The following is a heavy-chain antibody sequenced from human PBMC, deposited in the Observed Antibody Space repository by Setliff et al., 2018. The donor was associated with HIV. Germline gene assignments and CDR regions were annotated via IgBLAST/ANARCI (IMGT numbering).Heavy chain of an antibody. V-gene: IGHV1-46*01. CDR3: ARGNGWFDF. CDR2: INPTGGST. Sequence: ASVKVSCKPSGYSFTNHYMHWVRQAPGQGLEWMGVINPTGGSTRNTQKFQGRVAMTRDTSTSTVYMELSSLRSEDTAVYYCARGNGWFDFWGQGTLVTVSS. J-gene: IGHJ5*01. CDR1: GYSFTNHY. D-gene: IGHD4-4*01.